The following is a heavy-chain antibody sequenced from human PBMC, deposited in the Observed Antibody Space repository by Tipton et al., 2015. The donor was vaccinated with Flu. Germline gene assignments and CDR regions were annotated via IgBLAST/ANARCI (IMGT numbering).Heavy chain of an antibody. J-gene: IGHJ4*02. V-gene: IGHV4-59*11. CDR2: IYFSGST. Sequence: TLSLTCSVSGGSISGHYWNWIRQPPGKGLEWIGYIYFSGSTEYNPSLRSRVTMSVDTSKNQFSLKLSSVTAADTAVYYCACRGSCYHWGQGTLVTVSS. CDR3: ACRGSCYH. CDR1: GGSISGHY. D-gene: IGHD1-26*01.